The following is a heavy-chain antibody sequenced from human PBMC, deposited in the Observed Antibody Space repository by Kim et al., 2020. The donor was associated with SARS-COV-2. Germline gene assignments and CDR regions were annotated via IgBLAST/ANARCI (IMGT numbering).Heavy chain of an antibody. CDR2: ISSSSSYI. V-gene: IGHV3-21*01. CDR3: ARTVVINYDFWSGCYNDPEH. J-gene: IGHJ4*02. Sequence: GGSLRLSCAASGFTFSSYSMNWVRQAPGKGLEWVSSISSSSSYIYYADSVTGRFTISRDNAKNSLYLQMNSLRSADTAVYYCARTVVINYDFWSGCYNDPEHWGQGTRVTVSS. D-gene: IGHD3-3*01. CDR1: GFTFSSYS.